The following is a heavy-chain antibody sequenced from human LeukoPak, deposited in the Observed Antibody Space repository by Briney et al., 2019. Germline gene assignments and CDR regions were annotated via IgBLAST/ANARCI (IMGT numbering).Heavy chain of an antibody. CDR3: VMSLDYDILT. V-gene: IGHV4-59*08. CDR2: IYYSGST. CDR1: GGSISSYS. J-gene: IGHJ4*02. Sequence: SETLSLTCTVSGGSISSYSWSWIRQPPGKGLEWIGYIYYSGSTNYNPSLKSRVTISVDTSKNQFSLKLSSVTAADTAVYYCVMSLDYDILTWGQGTLVTVSS. D-gene: IGHD3-9*01.